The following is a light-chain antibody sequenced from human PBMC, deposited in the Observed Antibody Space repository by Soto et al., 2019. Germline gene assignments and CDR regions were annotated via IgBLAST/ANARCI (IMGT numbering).Light chain of an antibody. J-gene: IGLJ2*01. V-gene: IGLV2-23*01. CDR3: SSYAGSNVLVV. CDR2: EGS. CDR1: SSDTGSYNL. Sequence: HSVLTQPGSVSGSPGQSITISCSGTSSDTGSYNLVSWYQQHPGKAPKVIIFEGSRLPSGVSSRFSGSKSGNTASLTISGLRPEDEADYYCSSYAGSNVLVVFGGGTKLTVL.